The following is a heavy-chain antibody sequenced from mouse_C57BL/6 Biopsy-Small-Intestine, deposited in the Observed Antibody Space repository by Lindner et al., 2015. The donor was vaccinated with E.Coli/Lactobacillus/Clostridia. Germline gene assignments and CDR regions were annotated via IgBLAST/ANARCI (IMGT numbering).Heavy chain of an antibody. CDR3: ARSYFYCSSWYFDV. CDR1: GYAFSSYW. CDR2: IYPGDGDT. V-gene: IGHV1-80*01. J-gene: IGHJ1*03. D-gene: IGHD1-1*01. Sequence: VQLQESGAELVKPGASVKISCIASGYAFSSYWMNWVRQRPGEGLEWIGLIYPGDGDTNYNGKFMGRATLTADKSSSTASMQLSSLTSEDSAVYFCARSYFYCSSWYFDVWGTGTTVTVSS.